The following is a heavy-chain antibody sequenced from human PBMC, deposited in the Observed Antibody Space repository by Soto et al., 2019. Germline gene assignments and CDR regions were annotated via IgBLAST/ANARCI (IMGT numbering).Heavy chain of an antibody. D-gene: IGHD1-7*01. V-gene: IGHV4-4*07. J-gene: IGHJ1*01. Sequence: SETLSLTCMVSGAYISYFSWSWIRQPAGKGLEWIGCITINGNTQKNPSFKSRVTMSIDTSRNHFSLNLQSATAADTALYYCARETGENWTYEAHWGPGTLVIVSS. CDR3: ARETGENWTYEAH. CDR2: ITINGNT. CDR1: GAYISYFS.